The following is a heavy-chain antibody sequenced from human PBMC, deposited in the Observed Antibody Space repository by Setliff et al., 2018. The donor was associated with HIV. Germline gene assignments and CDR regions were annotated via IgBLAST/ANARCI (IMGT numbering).Heavy chain of an antibody. V-gene: IGHV4-39*07. J-gene: IGHJ3*02. CDR1: GGSISSSSYY. CDR2: IYYSGST. Sequence: SETLSLTCTVSGGSISSSSYYWGWIRQPPGKGLEWIGSIYYSGSTYYNPSLKSRVTISVDTSKNYFSLKLTSVTAADTAVYYCARSRPSLRAFDIWGQGTMVTVSS. D-gene: IGHD4-17*01. CDR3: ARSRPSLRAFDI.